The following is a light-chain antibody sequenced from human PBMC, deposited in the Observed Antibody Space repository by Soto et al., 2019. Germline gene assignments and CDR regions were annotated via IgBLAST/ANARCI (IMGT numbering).Light chain of an antibody. V-gene: IGKV1-39*01. CDR3: QQSYSTPYT. Sequence: DIQMTQSPSSLSASVGDRVTITCRASQSISTYLNWYQQKPGKAPKLLIYAASSLQSGVPSRFSGGGSGTDFTLTISSLQPEDFATYLCQQSYSTPYTFGQGTKLEIK. CDR2: AAS. J-gene: IGKJ2*01. CDR1: QSISTY.